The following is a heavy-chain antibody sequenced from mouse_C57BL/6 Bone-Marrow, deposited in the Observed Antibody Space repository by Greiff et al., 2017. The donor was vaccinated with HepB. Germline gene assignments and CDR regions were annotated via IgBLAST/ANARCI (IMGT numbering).Heavy chain of an antibody. D-gene: IGHD1-1*01. Sequence: QVQLQQSGAELARPGASVKLSCKASGYTFTSYGISWVKQRTGQGLEWIGEIYPRSGNTYYNEKFKGKATLTADKSSSTAYMELRSLTSEDSAVYFCAREDYYGSSLYWYFDVWGTGTTVTVSS. CDR2: IYPRSGNT. CDR3: AREDYYGSSLYWYFDV. J-gene: IGHJ1*03. CDR1: GYTFTSYG. V-gene: IGHV1-81*01.